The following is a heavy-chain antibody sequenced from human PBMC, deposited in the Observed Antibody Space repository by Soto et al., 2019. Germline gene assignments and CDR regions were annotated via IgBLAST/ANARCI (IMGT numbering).Heavy chain of an antibody. V-gene: IGHV3-30-3*01. Sequence: GGSLRLSCAASGFTFSSYAMHWVRQAPGKGLEWVAVISYDGSNKYYADSVKGRFTISRDNSKNTLYLQMNSLRAEDTAVYYCARASGIVVDFDYWGQGTLVTVSS. CDR1: GFTFSSYA. D-gene: IGHD2-15*01. CDR3: ARASGIVVDFDY. CDR2: ISYDGSNK. J-gene: IGHJ4*02.